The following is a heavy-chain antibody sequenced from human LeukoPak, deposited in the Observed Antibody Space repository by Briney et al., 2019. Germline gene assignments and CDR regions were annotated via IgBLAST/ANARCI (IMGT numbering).Heavy chain of an antibody. CDR3: ARSDDSSGWYPGGSFSY. V-gene: IGHV4-39*01. Sequence: PSETLSLTCTVSGGSISSSSYYWGWIRQPPGKGLEWIGSIYYSGSTYYNPSLKSRVTISVDTSKNQFSLKLSSVTAADTAVYYCARSDDSSGWYPGGSFSYWSQGTLVTVSS. J-gene: IGHJ4*02. CDR2: IYYSGST. CDR1: GGSISSSSYY. D-gene: IGHD6-19*01.